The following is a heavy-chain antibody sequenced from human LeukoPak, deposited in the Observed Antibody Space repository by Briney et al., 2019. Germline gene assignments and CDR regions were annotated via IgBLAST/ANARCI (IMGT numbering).Heavy chain of an antibody. CDR1: GFTFSSYA. D-gene: IGHD6-13*01. J-gene: IGHJ3*02. Sequence: PGGSLRLSCAASGFTFSSYAMSWVRQAPGKGLEWVSAISAGGGGTSYADSVKGRFTISRDNSKNTLYLQMNSLRAEDTAVYYCAKCLGAAYSSSWYAHLVPDAFDIWGQGTMVTVSS. CDR3: AKCLGAAYSSSWYAHLVPDAFDI. CDR2: ISAGGGGT. V-gene: IGHV3-23*01.